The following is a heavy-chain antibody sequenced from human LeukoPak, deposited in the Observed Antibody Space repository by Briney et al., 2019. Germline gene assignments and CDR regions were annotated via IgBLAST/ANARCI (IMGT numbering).Heavy chain of an antibody. CDR3: ARDGHETYYGSGSYYNASPSDAFDI. CDR2: INPSGGST. D-gene: IGHD3-10*01. J-gene: IGHJ3*02. V-gene: IGHV1-46*01. CDR1: GYTFTSYY. Sequence: GASVKVSCKASGYTFTSYYMHWVRQAPGQGLEWMGIINPSGGSTSYAQKFQGRVTITRDTSTSTVYMELSSLRSEDTAVYYCARDGHETYYGSGSYYNASPSDAFDIWGQGTMVTVSS.